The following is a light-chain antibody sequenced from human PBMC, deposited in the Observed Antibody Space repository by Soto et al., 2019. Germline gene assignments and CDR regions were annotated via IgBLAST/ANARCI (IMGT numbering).Light chain of an antibody. V-gene: IGLV9-49*01. CDR3: GADHGSGSNFVYV. CDR2: VGTGGIVG. Sequence: QPVLTQPPSASASLGASVTLTCTLSSAYSNYKVDWYQQRPGKGPRFVMRVGTGGIVGSKGDGIPDRFSVLGSGLNRYLTIKNIQEEDEGDYHCGADHGSGSNFVYVFGIGTKSPS. J-gene: IGLJ1*01. CDR1: SAYSNYK.